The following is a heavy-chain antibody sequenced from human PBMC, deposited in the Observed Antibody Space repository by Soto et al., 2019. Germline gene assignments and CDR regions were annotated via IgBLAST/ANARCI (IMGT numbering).Heavy chain of an antibody. J-gene: IGHJ6*02. D-gene: IGHD6-19*01. CDR3: ASEQWAGGMDV. CDR2: ITSSSSYI. CDR1: GFTFSDPY. V-gene: IGHV3-21*01. Sequence: GGSLRLSCAASGFTFSDPYMDWVRQAPGKGLEWVSSITSSSSYIYYADSVKGRFTISRDNAKNSLYLQMNSLRAEDTAVYYCASEQWAGGMDVWGQGTTVTVSS.